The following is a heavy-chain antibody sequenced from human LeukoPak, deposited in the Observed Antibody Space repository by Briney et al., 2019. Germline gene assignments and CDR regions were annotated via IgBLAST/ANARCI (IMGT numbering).Heavy chain of an antibody. CDR1: GITLSNYG. CDR2: ISDSGGST. Sequence: PGGSLRLSCAVSGITLSNYGMSWVRQAPGKGLEWVAGISDSGGSTKYADSVKGRFTISRDNSKNTLYLHMNSLRAEDTAVCYCARDSAAYSSSYFAYWGQGTLVTVSS. J-gene: IGHJ4*02. D-gene: IGHD6-13*01. V-gene: IGHV3-23*01. CDR3: ARDSAAYSSSYFAY.